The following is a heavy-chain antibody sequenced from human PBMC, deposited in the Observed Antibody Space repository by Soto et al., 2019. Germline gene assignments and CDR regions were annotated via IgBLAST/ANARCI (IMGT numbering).Heavy chain of an antibody. CDR1: GGSFSGYY. CDR3: ARFSPPRKSYDSNPGWFDP. J-gene: IGHJ5*02. Sequence: PSETLSLTCAVYGGSFSGYYWTWIRQPPGTGLEWIGEINHSGSTNYNPSLKSRVILSLDTSTSEVSLSLTSVTAADAAVYFCARFSPPRKSYDSNPGWFDPWGQGIMVTVSS. CDR2: INHSGST. D-gene: IGHD3-22*01. V-gene: IGHV4-34*01.